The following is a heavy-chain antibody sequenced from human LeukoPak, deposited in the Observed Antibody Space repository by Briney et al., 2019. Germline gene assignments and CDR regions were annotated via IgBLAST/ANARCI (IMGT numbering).Heavy chain of an antibody. CDR2: IYYRGST. D-gene: IGHD3-22*01. CDR1: GGSISSYY. V-gene: IGHV4-39*07. Sequence: SETLSLTCTVSGGSISSYYWGCIRQPPGKGLEWIGSIYYRGSTLYNPSLKSRVAISVDPSKNQFSLKLSSVTAADTAVYYCARTYYYDSSGPYYWGQGTLVTVSS. CDR3: ARTYYYDSSGPYY. J-gene: IGHJ4*02.